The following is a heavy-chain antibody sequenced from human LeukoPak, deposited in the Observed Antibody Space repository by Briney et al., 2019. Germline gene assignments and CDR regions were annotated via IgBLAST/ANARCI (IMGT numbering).Heavy chain of an antibody. Sequence: GGSLRLSCAASGFTFSSYAMSWVRQAPGKGLEWVSAISGSGGSTYYADSVKGRFTISRDNSKNTLYLQMNSLRAEDSALYYCAKDAWYCGGTSCRDYSDSWGQGTLVTVSS. D-gene: IGHD2-2*01. V-gene: IGHV3-23*01. CDR1: GFTFSSYA. CDR3: AKDAWYCGGTSCRDYSDS. J-gene: IGHJ4*02. CDR2: ISGSGGST.